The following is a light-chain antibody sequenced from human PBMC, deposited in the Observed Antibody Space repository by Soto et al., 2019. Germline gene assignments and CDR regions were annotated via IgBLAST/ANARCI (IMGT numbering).Light chain of an antibody. J-gene: IGKJ1*01. Sequence: DIVVTQSPGSLAVSLGERATINCKSSQSVLYSSDSNHYLAWYQQKSGQPPKLLFFWASARESGVPDRFSGSGSGTDFTLTISSLQAEDVAVYYCLQYYSSPWTFGQGTKVEVK. V-gene: IGKV4-1*01. CDR2: WAS. CDR3: LQYYSSPWT. CDR1: QSVLYSSDSNHY.